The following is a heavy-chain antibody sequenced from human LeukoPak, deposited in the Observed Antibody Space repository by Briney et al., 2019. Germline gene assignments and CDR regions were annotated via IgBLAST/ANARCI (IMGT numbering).Heavy chain of an antibody. CDR3: ARSPILRLRIDY. CDR1: GFTVSSNY. J-gene: IGHJ4*02. D-gene: IGHD2-8*01. V-gene: IGHV3-53*01. Sequence: GGSLRLSCAASGFTVSSNYMSWVRQAPGKGLEWVSVIYSGGSTYYADSVKGRFTISRDNSKNTLYLQMNSLRAEDTAVYYCARSPILRLRIDYWGQGTLLTVSS. CDR2: IYSGGST.